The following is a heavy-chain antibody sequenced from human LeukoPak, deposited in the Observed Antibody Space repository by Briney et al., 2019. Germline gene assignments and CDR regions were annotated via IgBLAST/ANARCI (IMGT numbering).Heavy chain of an antibody. Sequence: GGSLRLSCAASGFTFSSYDMRWVRQAPGKGLEWVSVISGSGGSTYYADSVKGRFTISRDNSKNTLYLQMNSLRAEDTAVYYCAREYYYGSGSPPNWFDPWGQGTLVTVSS. V-gene: IGHV3-23*01. D-gene: IGHD3-10*01. J-gene: IGHJ5*02. CDR2: ISGSGGST. CDR1: GFTFSSYD. CDR3: AREYYYGSGSPPNWFDP.